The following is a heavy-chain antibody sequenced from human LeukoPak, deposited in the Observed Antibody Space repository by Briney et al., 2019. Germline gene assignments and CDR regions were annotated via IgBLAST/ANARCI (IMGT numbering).Heavy chain of an antibody. CDR3: AKLGGYPLGYFDY. Sequence: PGGSLRLSCAASGFTFSSYAMSWVRQAPGKGLEWVSAISGSGGSTYYADSVKGRFTISRDNSKNTLYLQMNSLRAEDTAVYSCAKLGGYPLGYFDYWGQGTLVTVSS. V-gene: IGHV3-23*01. D-gene: IGHD5-12*01. CDR2: ISGSGGST. J-gene: IGHJ4*02. CDR1: GFTFSSYA.